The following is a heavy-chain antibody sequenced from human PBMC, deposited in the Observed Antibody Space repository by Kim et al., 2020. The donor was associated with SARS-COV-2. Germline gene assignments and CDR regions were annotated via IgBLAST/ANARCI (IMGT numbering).Heavy chain of an antibody. V-gene: IGHV3-33*08. Sequence: GGSLRLSCAASGFTFSSYGMHWVRQAPGKGLEWVAVIWYDGSNKYYADSVKGRFTISRDNSKNTLYLQMNSLRAEDTAVYYCARDSYYYDSSGYYYSPGYYYGMDVWGQGTTVTVSS. J-gene: IGHJ6*02. CDR3: ARDSYYYDSSGYYYSPGYYYGMDV. D-gene: IGHD3-22*01. CDR2: IWYDGSNK. CDR1: GFTFSSYG.